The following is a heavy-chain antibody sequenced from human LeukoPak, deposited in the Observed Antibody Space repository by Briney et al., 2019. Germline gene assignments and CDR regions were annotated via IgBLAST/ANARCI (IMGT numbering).Heavy chain of an antibody. V-gene: IGHV4-31*03. CDR2: MYYSGST. Sequence: SETLSLTCTVSGVSISSDKYYWSWIRPRPGKGLEWIGYMYYSGSTSYNPSLKSRVSISLGTPKNQFSLKLTSVTAADTAVYYCATPYCGTISCLDVFDIWGQGTMVTVSS. J-gene: IGHJ3*02. D-gene: IGHD2-21*01. CDR3: ATPYCGTISCLDVFDI. CDR1: GVSISSDKYY.